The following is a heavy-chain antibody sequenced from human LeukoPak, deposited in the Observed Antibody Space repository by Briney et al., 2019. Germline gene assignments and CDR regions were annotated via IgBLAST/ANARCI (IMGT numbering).Heavy chain of an antibody. CDR2: IWYDGSNK. Sequence: PGGSLRLSCAASGFTFSSYGMHWVRQAPGKGLEWVAVIWYDGSNKYYADSVKGRFTISRDNSKNTLYLQMNSLRAEDTAVYYCAGDDNYYGSGSYYRSVEYWGQGTLVTVSS. CDR3: AGDDNYYGSGSYYRSVEY. D-gene: IGHD3-10*01. CDR1: GFTFSSYG. V-gene: IGHV3-33*01. J-gene: IGHJ4*02.